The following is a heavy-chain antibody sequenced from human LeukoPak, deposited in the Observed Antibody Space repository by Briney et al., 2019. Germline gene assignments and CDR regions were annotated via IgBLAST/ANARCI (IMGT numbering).Heavy chain of an antibody. CDR1: GGTFSSYA. D-gene: IGHD6-19*01. CDR2: IIPIFGTA. Sequence: ASVKVSCKASGGTFSSYAISWVRQAPGQGLEWMGGIIPIFGTANYAQKFQGRVTITTDESTSTAYMELSSLRSEDTAVYYCARGDRVGGWTNYYYMDVWGKGTTVTVSS. J-gene: IGHJ6*03. V-gene: IGHV1-69*05. CDR3: ARGDRVGGWTNYYYMDV.